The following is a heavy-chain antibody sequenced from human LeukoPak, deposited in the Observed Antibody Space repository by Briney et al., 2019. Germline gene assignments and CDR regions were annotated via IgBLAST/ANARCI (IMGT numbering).Heavy chain of an antibody. CDR1: GGSFSGYY. V-gene: IGHV4-34*01. D-gene: IGHD6-13*01. Sequence: SETLSLTCAVHGGSFSGYYWSWIRQPPGKGLEGIGEINHSGSTNYNPSLKSRVTISVDTSQKQFSLKLSSVTAADTAAYYCASINMDAPGYLDPWDEGTLVTVSS. CDR2: INHSGST. CDR3: ASINMDAPGYLDP. J-gene: IGHJ5*02.